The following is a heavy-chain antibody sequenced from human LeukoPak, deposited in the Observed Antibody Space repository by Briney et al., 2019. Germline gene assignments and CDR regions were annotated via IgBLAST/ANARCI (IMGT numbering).Heavy chain of an antibody. D-gene: IGHD3-10*01. J-gene: IGHJ4*02. Sequence: PGGSLRLSCAASGFTVSSNYMSWVRQAPGKGLEWVSFIYSAGSTYYADSVKGRFTISRDNSKNTLYLQMNSLRAEDTAVYYCARVTRFGTSTLDYWGQGTLVTVSS. CDR2: IYSAGST. CDR1: GFTVSSNY. V-gene: IGHV3-53*01. CDR3: ARVTRFGTSTLDY.